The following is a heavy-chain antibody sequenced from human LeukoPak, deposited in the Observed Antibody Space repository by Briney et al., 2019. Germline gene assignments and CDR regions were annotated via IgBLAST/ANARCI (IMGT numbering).Heavy chain of an antibody. V-gene: IGHV3-48*04. Sequence: GGSLRLSCAASGFTFSSYSMNWVRQAPGKGLEWVSYISSSSSTIYYADSVKGRFTISRDNAKNSLCLQMNSLRAEDTAVYYCVRVVGPYYYYDSSEGYYFDYWGQGTLVTVSS. J-gene: IGHJ4*02. D-gene: IGHD3-22*01. CDR2: ISSSSSTI. CDR1: GFTFSSYS. CDR3: VRVVGPYYYYDSSEGYYFDY.